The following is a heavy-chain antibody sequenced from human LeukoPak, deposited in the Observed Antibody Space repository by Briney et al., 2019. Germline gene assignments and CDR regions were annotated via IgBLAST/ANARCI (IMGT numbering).Heavy chain of an antibody. CDR1: GYSFTSYW. CDR3: ARRGYCSGGSCWYYFDY. Sequence: GESLQISCKGSGYSFTSYWIGWVRQMPGKGLEWMGIIYPGDSDTRYSPSFQGQVTISADKSISTAYLQWSSLKASDTAMYYCARRGYCSGGSCWYYFDYWGQGTLVTVSS. D-gene: IGHD2-15*01. CDR2: IYPGDSDT. V-gene: IGHV5-51*01. J-gene: IGHJ4*02.